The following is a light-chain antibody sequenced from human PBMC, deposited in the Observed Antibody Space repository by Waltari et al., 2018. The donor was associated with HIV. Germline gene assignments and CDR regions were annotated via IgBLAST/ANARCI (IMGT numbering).Light chain of an antibody. Sequence: DIVMIQSPLSLPVTPGETASISCRSSLSLLHRSGHHYLHWYLQKPGQSPQLLIDLGSNRASGVPARISGSGSGTDFTLIISRVEAEDVGVYYCMQGLQSPTFGQGTRLEIK. CDR3: MQGLQSPT. CDR2: LGS. CDR1: LSLLHRSGHHY. J-gene: IGKJ5*01. V-gene: IGKV2-28*01.